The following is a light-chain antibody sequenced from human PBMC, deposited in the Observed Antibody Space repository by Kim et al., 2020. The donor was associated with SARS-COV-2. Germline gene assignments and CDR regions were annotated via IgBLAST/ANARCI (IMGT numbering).Light chain of an antibody. V-gene: IGKV1-6*01. CDR3: LQDYNYPYT. CDR2: AAS. CDR1: QGIRND. Sequence: SASAGDRVTITCRASQGIRNDLGWYQQKPGKAPKLLIYAASSLQSGVPSRFSGSGSGTDFTLTISSLQPEDFATYYCLQDYNYPYTFGQGTKLEI. J-gene: IGKJ2*01.